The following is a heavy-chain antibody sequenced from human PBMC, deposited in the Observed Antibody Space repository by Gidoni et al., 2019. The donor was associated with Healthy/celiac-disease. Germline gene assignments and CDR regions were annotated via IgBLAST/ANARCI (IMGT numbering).Heavy chain of an antibody. D-gene: IGHD3-22*01. J-gene: IGHJ4*02. CDR1: GFTFSSYG. CDR2: ISYDGSNK. CDR3: ARGPMIVVVHTLPGY. Sequence: QVQLVESGGGVVQPGRSLRLSCAASGFTFSSYGMHWVRQAPGKGLEWVAVISYDGSNKYYADSVKGRFTISRDNSKNTLYLQMNSLRAEDTAVYYCARGPMIVVVHTLPGYWGQGTLVTVSS. V-gene: IGHV3-30*03.